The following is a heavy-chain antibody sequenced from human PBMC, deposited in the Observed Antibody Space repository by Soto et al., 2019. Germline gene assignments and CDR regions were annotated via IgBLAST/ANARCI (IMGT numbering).Heavy chain of an antibody. CDR3: ARQVAAASTVNWFDP. CDR1: GGSISSSGYY. D-gene: IGHD6-13*01. CDR2: IYYSGST. J-gene: IGHJ5*02. Sequence: NPSETLSLTCIVSGGSISSSGYYWGWIRQPPGKGLEWIGSIYYSGSTYYNPSLKSRVTISVDTSKNQFSPKLSSVTAADTAVYYCARQVAAASTVNWFDPWGQGTLVTVSS. V-gene: IGHV4-39*01.